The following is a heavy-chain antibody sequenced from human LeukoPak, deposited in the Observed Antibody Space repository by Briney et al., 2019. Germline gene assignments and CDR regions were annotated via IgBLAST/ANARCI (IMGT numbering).Heavy chain of an antibody. D-gene: IGHD3-22*01. J-gene: IGHJ3*02. V-gene: IGHV4-39*07. Sequence: SETLSLTCTVSGGSISSSSYYWGWIRQPPGKGLEWIGSIYYSGSTYYNPSLKSRVTISVDTSKNQFSLKLSSVTAADTAVYYCARGGRIVVVISAFDIWGQGTMVTVSS. CDR3: ARGGRIVVVISAFDI. CDR1: GGSISSSSYY. CDR2: IYYSGST.